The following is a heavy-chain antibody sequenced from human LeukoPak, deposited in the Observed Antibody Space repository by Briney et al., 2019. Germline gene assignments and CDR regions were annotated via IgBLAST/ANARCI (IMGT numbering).Heavy chain of an antibody. V-gene: IGHV3-33*08. CDR2: IWYDGSSK. CDR3: ARDFELSH. D-gene: IGHD3-16*02. Sequence: GGSLRLSCAASGFTFSSYAMHWVRQAPGKGLEWVALIWYDGSSKHYADSVRGRFTISGDNSKNTLYLQMNSLRAEDTAVYYCARDFELSHWGQGTLVTVSS. J-gene: IGHJ4*02. CDR1: GFTFSSYA.